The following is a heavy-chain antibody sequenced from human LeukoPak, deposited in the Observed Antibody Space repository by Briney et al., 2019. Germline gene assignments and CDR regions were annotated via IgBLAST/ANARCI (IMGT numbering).Heavy chain of an antibody. CDR2: IHYSGST. D-gene: IGHD6-19*01. V-gene: IGHV4-59*02. CDR3: ASQGW. J-gene: IGHJ4*02. CDR1: GGSVSSHS. Sequence: PSETLSLTCTVSGGSVSSHSWSWLRHPPGKGREWSGYIHYSGSTNYNPSLKSRVTISVDTSKNQFSLKLSSVTPADTAVYYCASQGWWGQGTLVTVSS.